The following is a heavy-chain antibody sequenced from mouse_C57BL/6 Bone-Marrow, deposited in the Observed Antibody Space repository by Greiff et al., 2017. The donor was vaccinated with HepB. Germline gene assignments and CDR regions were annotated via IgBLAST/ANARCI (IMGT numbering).Heavy chain of an antibody. CDR1: GFSFNTYA. CDR3: VRVTIYYDYDY. J-gene: IGHJ2*01. CDR2: IRSKSNNYAT. Sequence: EVKLVESGGGLVQPKGSLKLSCAASGFSFNTYAMNWVRQAPGKGLEWVARIRSKSNNYATYYADSVKDRFTISRDDSESMLYLQMNNLKTEDTAMYYCVRVTIYYDYDYWGQGTTLTVSS. D-gene: IGHD2-4*01. V-gene: IGHV10-1*01.